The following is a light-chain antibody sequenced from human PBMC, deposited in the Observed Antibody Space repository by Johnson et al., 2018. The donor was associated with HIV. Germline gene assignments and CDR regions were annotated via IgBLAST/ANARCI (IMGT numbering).Light chain of an antibody. Sequence: HSVLTQPPSVSAAPGQKVTISCSGSSSNIGNNYVSWYQQLPGTAPKLLIYDNNKRPSGIPDRFSGSKSGTSATLGITGLQTGDEAVYYCGTWDSSLISNVFGPGTKVTVL. CDR1: SSNIGNNY. CDR2: DNN. J-gene: IGLJ1*01. V-gene: IGLV1-51*01. CDR3: GTWDSSLISNV.